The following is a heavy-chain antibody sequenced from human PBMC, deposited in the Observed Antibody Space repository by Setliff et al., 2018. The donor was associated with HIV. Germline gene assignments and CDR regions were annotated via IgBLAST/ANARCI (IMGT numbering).Heavy chain of an antibody. CDR3: ARAGLRQLVPEYYFDF. Sequence: GGSLRLSCVASTRISTPDWIHWVRQAPGKGLEWVSSIHSSSTVIFYADSVKDRFSISRDNARNSLSLQMNSLRAEDTGIYYCARAGLRQLVPEYYFDFWGRGTLVTVSS. CDR2: IHSSSTVI. J-gene: IGHJ4*02. CDR1: TRISTPDW. V-gene: IGHV3-21*01. D-gene: IGHD6-13*01.